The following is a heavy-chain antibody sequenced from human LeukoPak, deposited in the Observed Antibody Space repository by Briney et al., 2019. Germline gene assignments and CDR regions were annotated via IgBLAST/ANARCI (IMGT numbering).Heavy chain of an antibody. V-gene: IGHV3-23*01. Sequence: GGSLRLSCAASGFTFSSYAMSWVRQAPGKGLEWVSAISGSGGSIYYADSVKGRFTISRDNAKNSLYLQMNSLRAEDTAVYYCARDDYGDYVPFDYWGQGTLVTVSS. J-gene: IGHJ4*02. CDR1: GFTFSSYA. D-gene: IGHD4-17*01. CDR2: ISGSGGSI. CDR3: ARDDYGDYVPFDY.